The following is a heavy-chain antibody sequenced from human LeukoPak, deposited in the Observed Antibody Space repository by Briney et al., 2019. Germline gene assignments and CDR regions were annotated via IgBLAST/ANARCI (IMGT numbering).Heavy chain of an antibody. V-gene: IGHV1-46*01. CDR3: ARELSPRFKSGYCSGSLGYNY. Sequence: ASVKVSCKASGYTFTSYYMHWVRQAPGQGLEWMGIINPSGGSTSYAQKFQGRVTMTRDTSTSTVYMELSSLRSEDTAVYYCARELSPRFKSGYCSGSLGYNYWGQGTLVTVSS. CDR1: GYTFTSYY. D-gene: IGHD2-15*01. CDR2: INPSGGST. J-gene: IGHJ4*02.